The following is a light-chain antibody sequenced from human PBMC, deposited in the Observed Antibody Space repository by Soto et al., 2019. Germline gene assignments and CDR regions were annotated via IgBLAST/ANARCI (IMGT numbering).Light chain of an antibody. CDR1: RSDVGGYNY. Sequence: LTQPASVSGSPGQSITISCTGTRSDVGGYNYVSWYQQHPGKAPTLMIYDVSHRPSGVSNRFSGPKSGNTASLTISGLQAEDEADYYCSSYTSSSTYVFGTGTKVTVL. J-gene: IGLJ1*01. CDR2: DVS. CDR3: SSYTSSSTYV. V-gene: IGLV2-14*01.